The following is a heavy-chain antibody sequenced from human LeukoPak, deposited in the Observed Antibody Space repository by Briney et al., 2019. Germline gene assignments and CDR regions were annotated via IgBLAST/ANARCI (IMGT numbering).Heavy chain of an antibody. CDR2: IIPIFGTA. CDR3: ARLVGATNPWDYYYYMDV. Sequence: SVKVSCKASGYTFTSYGISWVRQAPGQGLEWMGGIIPIFGTANYAQKFQGRVTITADESTSTAYMELSSLRSEDTAVYYCARLVGATNPWDYYYYMDVWGKGTTVTVSS. J-gene: IGHJ6*03. V-gene: IGHV1-69*13. CDR1: GYTFTSYG. D-gene: IGHD1-26*01.